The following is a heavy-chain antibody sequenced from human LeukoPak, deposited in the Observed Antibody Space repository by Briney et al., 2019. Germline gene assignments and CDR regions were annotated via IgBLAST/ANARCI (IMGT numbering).Heavy chain of an antibody. CDR2: ISRSSSHI. D-gene: IGHD6-13*01. CDR1: GFTFSSYS. Sequence: PRGSLRLSCAASGFTFSSYSMNWVRQAPGKGLEWVSSISRSSSHIYYADSVKGRFTISRDNAKNSLYLQMNSLRAEDTAVYYCAREGSSSFDYWGQGTLVTVTS. J-gene: IGHJ4*02. CDR3: AREGSSSFDY. V-gene: IGHV3-21*01.